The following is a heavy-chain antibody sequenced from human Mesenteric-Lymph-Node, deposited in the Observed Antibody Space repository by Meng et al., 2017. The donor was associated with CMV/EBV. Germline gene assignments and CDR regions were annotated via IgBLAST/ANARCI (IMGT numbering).Heavy chain of an antibody. CDR3: AKLYDFWNPSLFDR. CDR2: ISGSGNFI. J-gene: IGHJ5*02. CDR1: GFTFSSYA. D-gene: IGHD3-3*01. Sequence: GESLKISCAASGFTFSSYAMSWVRQAPGKGLEWVSMISGSGNFINYADSVKGRFTISRDNSKNRVDLQMDSLRGEDTAVYYCAKLYDFWNPSLFDRWGQGTLVTVSS. V-gene: IGHV3-23*01.